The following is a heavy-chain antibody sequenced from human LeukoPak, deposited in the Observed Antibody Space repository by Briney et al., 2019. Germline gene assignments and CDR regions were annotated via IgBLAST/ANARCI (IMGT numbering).Heavy chain of an antibody. Sequence: GGSLRLSCGASGFTFSGFAMSWVRQASGMGLEWVSTISSNGVNTYYADSVKGRFSLSRDNSKNTLSSQMNSLRAEDTAVYYCAKTMGAIDHDYWGQGALVTVSS. CDR3: AKTMGAIDHDY. CDR2: ISSNGVNT. V-gene: IGHV3-23*01. CDR1: GFTFSGFA. J-gene: IGHJ4*02. D-gene: IGHD1-26*01.